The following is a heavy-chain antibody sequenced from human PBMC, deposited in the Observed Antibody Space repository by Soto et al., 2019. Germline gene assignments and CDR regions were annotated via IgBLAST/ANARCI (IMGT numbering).Heavy chain of an antibody. V-gene: IGHV1-18*01. CDR3: ARAALDTAMVTEGNWFDP. J-gene: IGHJ5*02. CDR2: ISAYNGNT. D-gene: IGHD5-18*01. CDR1: GYTFTSYG. Sequence: QVQLVQSGAEVKKPGASVKVSCKASGYTFTSYGISWVRQAPGQGLEWMGWISAYNGNTNYAQKLQGRVTMTTDTTTSTAYMELRSLRSDDTAVYYCARAALDTAMVTEGNWFDPWGQGTLVTVSS.